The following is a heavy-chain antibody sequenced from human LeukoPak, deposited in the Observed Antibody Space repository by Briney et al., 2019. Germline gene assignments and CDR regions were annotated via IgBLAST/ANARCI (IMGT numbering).Heavy chain of an antibody. V-gene: IGHV3-64*04. CDR1: GFTFSSYA. CDR2: ISSNGGST. D-gene: IGHD2-21*02. Sequence: PGGSLRLSCSASGFTFSSYAMHWVRQAPGKGLEYVSAISSNGGSTYYADSVKGRFTISRDNAKNSLYLQMNSLRAEDTAVYYCARASGIVVVTATFNWFDPWGQGTLVTVSS. J-gene: IGHJ5*02. CDR3: ARASGIVVVTATFNWFDP.